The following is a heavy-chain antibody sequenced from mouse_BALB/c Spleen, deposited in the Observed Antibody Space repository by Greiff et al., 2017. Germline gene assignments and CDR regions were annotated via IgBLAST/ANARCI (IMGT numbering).Heavy chain of an antibody. V-gene: IGHV5-6*02. Sequence: DVMLVESGGDLVKPGGSLKLSCAASGFTFSSYGMSWVRQTPDKRLEWVATISSGGSYTYYPDSVKGRFTISRDNAKNTLYLQMSSLKSEDTAMYYCASTVTLYYYAMDYWGQGTSVTVSS. CDR1: GFTFSSYG. D-gene: IGHD1-1*01. CDR3: ASTVTLYYYAMDY. CDR2: ISSGGSYT. J-gene: IGHJ4*01.